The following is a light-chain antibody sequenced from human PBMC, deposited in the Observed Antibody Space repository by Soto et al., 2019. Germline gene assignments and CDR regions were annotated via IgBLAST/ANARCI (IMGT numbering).Light chain of an antibody. Sequence: EIVLTQSPGTLSLSPGERATLSCRASQSLTDNYLAWYQHKPGQAPRLLIYGAFSRAPGIPDRFSGSGSGTDFTLTINRLQPEDFALYYCHQYGLSPMVTFGPGTKVDIK. CDR1: QSLTDNY. V-gene: IGKV3-20*01. J-gene: IGKJ3*01. CDR3: HQYGLSPMVT. CDR2: GAF.